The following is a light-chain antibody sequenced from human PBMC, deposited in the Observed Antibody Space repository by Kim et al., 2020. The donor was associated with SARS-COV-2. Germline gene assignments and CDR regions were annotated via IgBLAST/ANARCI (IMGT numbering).Light chain of an antibody. CDR1: KLGDKY. V-gene: IGLV3-1*01. Sequence: SYELTQPPSVSVSPGQTASITCSGDKLGDKYACXYQQKPGQSPVLVIYQDSNRPSGIPERFSGSNSGNTATLTISGTQAMDEADYYCQAWDSSTEVFGTG. CDR2: QDS. CDR3: QAWDSSTEV. J-gene: IGLJ1*01.